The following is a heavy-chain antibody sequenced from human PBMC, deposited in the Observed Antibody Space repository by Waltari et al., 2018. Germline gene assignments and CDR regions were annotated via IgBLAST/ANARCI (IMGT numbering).Heavy chain of an antibody. Sequence: EVQLVESGGGLVQPGESLTLSCAASGFTFDDYAMHWVRQRPGKGLGWVSGITWDSDNIDYADSVRGRFSISRDNAQSILFLTMNSLKPEDTALYFCARDTGEYRVLDYWGQGTLVTVSS. D-gene: IGHD4-17*01. CDR1: GFTFDDYA. CDR3: ARDTGEYRVLDY. V-gene: IGHV3-9*01. J-gene: IGHJ4*02. CDR2: ITWDSDNI.